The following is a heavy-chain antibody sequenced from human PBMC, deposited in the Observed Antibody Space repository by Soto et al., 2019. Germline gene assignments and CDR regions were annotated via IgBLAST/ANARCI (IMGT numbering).Heavy chain of an antibody. CDR1: GFTFSDYY. CDR2: ITNSGSYT. Sequence: GGSLRLSCEASGFTFSDYYMSWIRQAPGKGLEWVSYITNSGSYTNFADSVKGRFTLSRDNAKNSMYLQMNSLRVEDTAVYYCATNVGYSGFEGPDYWGQGTLVTVSS. CDR3: ATNVGYSGFEGPDY. V-gene: IGHV3-11*03. D-gene: IGHD5-12*01. J-gene: IGHJ4*02.